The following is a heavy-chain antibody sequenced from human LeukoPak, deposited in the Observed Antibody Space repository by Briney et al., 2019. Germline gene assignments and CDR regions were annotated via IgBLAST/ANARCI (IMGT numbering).Heavy chain of an antibody. V-gene: IGHV3-33*01. Sequence: GGSLRLSCATSGFTFKSYGLHWVRQAPGRGLEWVAFIWYDGSNQYHADSVKGRFTISRDKSKNTLFLQMNSLRAEDTALYFCARDASTSYFDSWGQGTLVTVSS. J-gene: IGHJ4*02. CDR1: GFTFKSYG. CDR3: ARDASTSYFDS. CDR2: IWYDGSNQ.